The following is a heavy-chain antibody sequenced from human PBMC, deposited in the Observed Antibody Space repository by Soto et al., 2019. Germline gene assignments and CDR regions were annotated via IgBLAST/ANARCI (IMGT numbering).Heavy chain of an antibody. CDR2: IYSGGST. CDR3: ARDPWAADY. V-gene: IGHV3-66*01. CDR1: GFTVSTKY. J-gene: IGHJ4*02. Sequence: EVQLVESGGGLVQPGGSLRLSCAASGFTVSTKYMSWVRQAPGKGLEWVSVIYSGGSTFYADSVRGRFTISRDNSKNTGNLQMNSLRAADTAVYYCARDPWAADYWAQGTLVTVSS. D-gene: IGHD3-16*01.